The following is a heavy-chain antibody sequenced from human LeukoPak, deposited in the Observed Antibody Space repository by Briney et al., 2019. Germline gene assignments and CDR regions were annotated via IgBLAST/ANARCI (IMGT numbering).Heavy chain of an antibody. D-gene: IGHD1-7*01. V-gene: IGHV4-34*01. CDR1: GGSFSGYY. Sequence: SETLSLTCAVYGGSFSGYYWSWIRQPPGKGLEWIGEINHSGSTNYNPSLKSRVTISVDTSKNQFSLKLSSVTAADTAVYYCARLELQAFDIWGQGTMVTVSS. CDR2: INHSGST. J-gene: IGHJ3*02. CDR3: ARLELQAFDI.